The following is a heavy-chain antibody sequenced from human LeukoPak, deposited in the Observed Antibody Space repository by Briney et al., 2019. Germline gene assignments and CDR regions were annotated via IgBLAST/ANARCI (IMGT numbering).Heavy chain of an antibody. CDR1: SGSISSGCYY. CDR2: IYYSGST. Sequence: SETLSLTCTVSSGSISSGCYYWSWIRQHPGKGLEWIGYIYYSGSTYYNPSLKSRVTISVDTSKNQFSLKLSSVTAADTAVYYCAREVQLWSRPHWFDPWGQGPLVTVSS. D-gene: IGHD5-18*01. V-gene: IGHV4-31*03. CDR3: AREVQLWSRPHWFDP. J-gene: IGHJ5*02.